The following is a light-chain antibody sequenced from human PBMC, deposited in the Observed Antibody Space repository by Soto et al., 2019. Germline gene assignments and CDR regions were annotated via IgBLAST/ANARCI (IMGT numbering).Light chain of an antibody. Sequence: LSQSTVTLSLSPGERATLSCRASQSVSNDFLAWYQQKPGQAPRLLIYGASSRATGIPDRFSGSGSGTDFTLTISRLEPEDFAVYYCQQYGSSPRTFGQGTKVDIK. CDR1: QSVSNDF. CDR3: QQYGSSPRT. J-gene: IGKJ1*01. CDR2: GAS. V-gene: IGKV3-20*01.